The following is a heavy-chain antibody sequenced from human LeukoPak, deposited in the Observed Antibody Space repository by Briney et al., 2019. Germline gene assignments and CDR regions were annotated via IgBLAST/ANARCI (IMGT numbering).Heavy chain of an antibody. V-gene: IGHV4-34*01. CDR1: GGSFSGYY. CDR3: ASYYGDY. J-gene: IGHJ4*02. Sequence: SETLSLTCAVYGGSFSGYYWSWIRQPPGKGLEWIGEINHSGSTNYNPSLKSQVTTSVGTSKNQFSLKLSSVTAADTAVYYCASYYGDYWGQGTLVTVSS. CDR2: INHSGST.